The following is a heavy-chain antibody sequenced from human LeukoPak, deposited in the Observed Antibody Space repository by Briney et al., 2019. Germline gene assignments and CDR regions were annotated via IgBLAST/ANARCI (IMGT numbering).Heavy chain of an antibody. CDR3: ASERWEYQLLLWDY. V-gene: IGHV1-18*01. CDR2: ISAYNGNT. Sequence: GASVKVSCKASGYTFTSYGISWVRQAPGQGLEWMGWISAYNGNTNYAQKLQGRVTMTTDTSTSTAYMELRSLRSDDTAVYYCASERWEYQLLLWDYWGQGTLVTVSS. J-gene: IGHJ4*02. CDR1: GYTFTSYG. D-gene: IGHD2-2*01.